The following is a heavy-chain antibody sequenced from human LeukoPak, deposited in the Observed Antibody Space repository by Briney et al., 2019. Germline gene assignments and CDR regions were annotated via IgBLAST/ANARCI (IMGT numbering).Heavy chain of an antibody. CDR1: GYSISSGYY. CDR3: ARLSTAGYSSGWYPGY. V-gene: IGHV4-38-2*02. Sequence: SETLSLTCTVSGYSISSGYYWGWIRQPPGKGLEWIGSIHYSGSTYYNPSLRSRVTISVDTSKNQFSLKLSSVTAADTAVYYCARLSTAGYSSGWYPGYWGQGTLVTVSS. D-gene: IGHD6-19*01. J-gene: IGHJ4*02. CDR2: IHYSGST.